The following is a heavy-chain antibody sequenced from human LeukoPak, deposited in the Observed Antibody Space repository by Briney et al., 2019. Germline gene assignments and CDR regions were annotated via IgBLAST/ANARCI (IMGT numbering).Heavy chain of an antibody. J-gene: IGHJ4*02. CDR2: IYASGST. D-gene: IGHD5-18*01. V-gene: IGHV4-4*07. Sequence: SETLSLTCTVSGDSISSYYWSWIRQPAGKGLEWIGRIYASGSTNYNPSLKSRVTISVDTSKNQFSLQLSSVTATDTAVYYCARVGAWIQLGYFDYWGQGTLVTVSS. CDR3: ARVGAWIQLGYFDY. CDR1: GDSISSYY.